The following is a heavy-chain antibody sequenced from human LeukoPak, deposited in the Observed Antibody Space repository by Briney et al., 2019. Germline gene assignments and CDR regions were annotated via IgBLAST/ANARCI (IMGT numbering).Heavy chain of an antibody. Sequence: ASVKVSCKASGGTFISYAISWVRQAPGQGLEWMGRIIPILGIANYAQKFQGRVTITADKSTTTAYMELSSLRSEDTAVYYCARVVVITTTGAFDYWGQGTLVTVSS. D-gene: IGHD3-22*01. J-gene: IGHJ4*02. CDR3: ARVVVITTTGAFDY. CDR2: IIPILGIA. V-gene: IGHV1-69*04. CDR1: GGTFISYA.